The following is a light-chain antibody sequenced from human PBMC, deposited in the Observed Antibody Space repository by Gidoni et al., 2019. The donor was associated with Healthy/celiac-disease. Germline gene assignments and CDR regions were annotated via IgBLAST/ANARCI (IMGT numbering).Light chain of an antibody. CDR3: SSYTSSSTV. Sequence: QSALPQPASLSGSPGQSITISCTRTSSDVGGYHYVSWYQQHPGKAPKLMIYDVSNRPSGISNRFSGSKSGNTASLTISGLQAEDEADYDCSSYTSSSTVFGTGTKVTVL. CDR2: DVS. V-gene: IGLV2-14*03. CDR1: SSDVGGYHY. J-gene: IGLJ1*01.